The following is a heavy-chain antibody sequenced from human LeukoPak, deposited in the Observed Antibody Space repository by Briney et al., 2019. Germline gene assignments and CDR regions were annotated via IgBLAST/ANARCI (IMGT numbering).Heavy chain of an antibody. CDR2: TYYRSKWYN. CDR1: GDSVSSNNAA. CDR3: ARDVGRSGWFTFDD. J-gene: IGHJ4*02. D-gene: IGHD6-19*01. Sequence: SQTLSVTCAISGDSVSSNNAAWNWIRQSPSRGLEWLGRTYYRSKWYNDYDVSMKGRITINPDTSKNQFSLQLNSVTPEDAAVYYCARDVGRSGWFTFDDWGQGTLVTVSS. V-gene: IGHV6-1*01.